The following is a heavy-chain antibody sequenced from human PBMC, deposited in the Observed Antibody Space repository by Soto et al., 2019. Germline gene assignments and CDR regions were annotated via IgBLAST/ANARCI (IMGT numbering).Heavy chain of an antibody. V-gene: IGHV3-7*03. D-gene: IGHD1-7*01. CDR2: IKGDGSEK. CDR1: GFTFSGYW. CDR3: ARDSRRVETTSNHDY. Sequence: GGSLRLSCAASGFTFSGYWMSWVRQAPGKGLEWVANIKGDGSEKYYVDSVRDRFTISRDNAKNSLYLQLNSLRAEDTAVYYCARDSRRVETTSNHDYWGQVTLVTVSS. J-gene: IGHJ4*02.